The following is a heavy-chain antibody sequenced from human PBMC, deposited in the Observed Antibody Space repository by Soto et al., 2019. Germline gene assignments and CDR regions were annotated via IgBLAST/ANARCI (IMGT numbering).Heavy chain of an antibody. CDR2: INPSGGST. CDR3: ARDNLTGDSSGYYYAYYYYYGMDV. Sequence: SVKVSCKASGYTFTSYYMHWVRQAPGQGLEWMGIINPSGGSTSYAQKFQGRVTMTRDTSTSTVYMELSSLRSEDTAVYYCARDNLTGDSSGYYYAYYYYYGMDVWGQGTTVTVSS. CDR1: GYTFTSYY. J-gene: IGHJ6*02. D-gene: IGHD3-22*01. V-gene: IGHV1-46*01.